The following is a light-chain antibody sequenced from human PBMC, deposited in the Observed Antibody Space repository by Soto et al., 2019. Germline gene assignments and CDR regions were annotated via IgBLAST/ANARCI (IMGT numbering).Light chain of an antibody. CDR1: QSISGNY. CDR2: GAS. V-gene: IGKV3-20*01. CDR3: QQLNSPLT. J-gene: IGKJ4*01. Sequence: ELVLTQSPGTLSLSPGARATLSCRASQSISGNYLAWYQQKPGQAPRLLIYGASNRATGIPDRFSGRGSGTEFTLPIGRLEPEDFAVDDCQQLNSPLTFGGGTKVDIK.